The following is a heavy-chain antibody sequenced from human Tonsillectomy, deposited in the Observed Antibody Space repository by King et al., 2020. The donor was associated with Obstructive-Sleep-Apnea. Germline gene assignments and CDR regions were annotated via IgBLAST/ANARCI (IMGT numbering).Heavy chain of an antibody. CDR3: ARDRGPHDSQSPFDP. V-gene: IGHV4-59*01. Sequence: QLQESGPGLVKPSETLSLTCTVSGGSISSYYWSWIRQPPGKGLEYIGYIYYSGSTNYNPSLKSRVTISVDTSKNQFSLKLSSVTAADTAVYYCARDRGPHDSQSPFDPWGQGTLVTVSS. J-gene: IGHJ5*02. CDR1: GGSISSYY. CDR2: IYYSGST. D-gene: IGHD3-22*01.